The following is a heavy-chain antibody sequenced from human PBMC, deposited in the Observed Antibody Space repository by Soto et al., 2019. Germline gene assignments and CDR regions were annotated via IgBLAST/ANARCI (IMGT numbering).Heavy chain of an antibody. V-gene: IGHV4-59*01. CDR2: IYYSGST. CDR1: CGSISSYY. CDR3: AGAAADAEYFQH. J-gene: IGHJ1*01. Sequence: SETLSLTCTVSCGSISSYYWSWIRQPPGKGLEWIGYIYYSGSTNYNPSLKSRVTISVDTSKNQFSLKLSSVTAADTAVYYCAGAAADAEYFQHWGQGTLVTVSS. D-gene: IGHD6-13*01.